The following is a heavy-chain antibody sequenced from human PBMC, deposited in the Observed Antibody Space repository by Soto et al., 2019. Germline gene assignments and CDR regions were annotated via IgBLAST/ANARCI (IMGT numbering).Heavy chain of an antibody. J-gene: IGHJ4*02. CDR1: GFTFTHYR. CDR2: VNSDGSST. V-gene: IGHV3-74*01. Sequence: GGSLRLSCAASGFTFTHYRIHWVRQAPGKGLVWVSRVNSDGSSTNYADAVKGRFTISRDNSKNMAYLQMNNLTVEDTGVYYCAKAGDWNYVYDFWGQGTLVTVSS. CDR3: AKAGDWNYVYDF. D-gene: IGHD1-7*01.